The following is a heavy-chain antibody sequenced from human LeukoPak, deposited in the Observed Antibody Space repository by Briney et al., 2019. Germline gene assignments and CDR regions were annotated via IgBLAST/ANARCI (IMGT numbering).Heavy chain of an antibody. D-gene: IGHD3-10*01. CDR3: ARSGSYYKGELDY. CDR2: INPNSGGT. Sequence: ASVKVSCKASGYTFTGYYMHWVRQAPGQGLEWMGWINPNSGGTNYAQKFQGRVTMTRDTSISTAYMELSRLRSDDTAVYYCARSGSYYKGELDYWGQGTLVTVSS. CDR1: GYTFTGYY. V-gene: IGHV1-2*02. J-gene: IGHJ4*02.